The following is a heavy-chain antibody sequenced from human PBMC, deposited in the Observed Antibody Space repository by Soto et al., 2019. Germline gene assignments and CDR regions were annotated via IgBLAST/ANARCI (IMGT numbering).Heavy chain of an antibody. CDR3: VRETQIVMVVVPTPGSPGAFDM. CDR1: GFSFRNYN. D-gene: IGHD2-15*01. Sequence: QMHLVESGGGVVQPGRSLRLSCAASGFSFRNYNLHWVRQAPGKGLEWVAVVSHDGVNKHYAESVKGRLSISRDSSRHTLYLRMNSLRPEDTAVYYCVRETQIVMVVVPTPGSPGAFDMWGQGTMFTVSS. V-gene: IGHV3-30-3*01. CDR2: VSHDGVNK. J-gene: IGHJ3*02.